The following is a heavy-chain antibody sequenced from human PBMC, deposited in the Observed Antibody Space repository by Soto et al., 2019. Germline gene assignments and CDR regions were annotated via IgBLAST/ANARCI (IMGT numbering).Heavy chain of an antibody. D-gene: IGHD4-17*01. CDR2: ISWNSGSI. J-gene: IGHJ6*03. V-gene: IGHV3-9*01. CDR3: AKDISSPYGDYFYMDV. CDR1: GFTFDDYA. Sequence: GGSLRLSCAASGFTFDDYAMHWVRQAPGKGLEWVSGISWNSGSIGYVDSVKGRFTISRDNAKNSLYLQMNSLRAEDTALYYCAKDISSPYGDYFYMDVWDKGTTVTVSS.